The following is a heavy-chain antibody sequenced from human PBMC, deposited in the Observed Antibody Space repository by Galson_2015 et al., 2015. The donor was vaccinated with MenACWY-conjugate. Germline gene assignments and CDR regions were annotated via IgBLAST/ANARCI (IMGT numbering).Heavy chain of an antibody. J-gene: IGHJ5*02. D-gene: IGHD6-13*01. CDR2: ISVYNGHT. CDR1: GYTFSNYG. CDR3: ARGRSRWPPDWFDP. Sequence: SVKVSCKASGYTFSNYGISWVRQAPGQGLEWLGWISVYNGHTNYARMFQGRVAMTTDTSTRTAYMELMSLGSEDTAVYYCARGRSRWPPDWFDPWGQGTLVTVSS. V-gene: IGHV1-18*01.